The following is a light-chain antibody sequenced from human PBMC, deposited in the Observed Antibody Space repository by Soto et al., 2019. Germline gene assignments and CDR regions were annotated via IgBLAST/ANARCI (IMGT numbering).Light chain of an antibody. CDR1: SSDVGAYNY. V-gene: IGLV2-11*01. CDR2: DVS. J-gene: IGLJ1*01. Sequence: QSVLTQPRSVSGSPGQSVTISCTGTSSDVGAYNYVSWYQQHPGKAPKFLIYDVSKRPSGVPDRFSGSKSDNTASLTISGLQAEDEADYYCCSYAGTYSDVFGTGTKLTVL. CDR3: CSYAGTYSDV.